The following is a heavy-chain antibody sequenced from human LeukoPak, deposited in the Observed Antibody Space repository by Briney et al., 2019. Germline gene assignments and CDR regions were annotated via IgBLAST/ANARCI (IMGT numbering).Heavy chain of an antibody. Sequence: GGSLRLSCAASGFTFSSYAMSWVRQAPGKGLEWVSAIRGSGGSTYYADSVKGRFTISRDNSKNTLYLQMNSLRAEDTAVYYCAKGGQIAAAGPGFDYWGQGTLVTVSS. CDR3: AKGGQIAAAGPGFDY. V-gene: IGHV3-23*01. CDR2: IRGSGGST. CDR1: GFTFSSYA. J-gene: IGHJ4*02. D-gene: IGHD6-13*01.